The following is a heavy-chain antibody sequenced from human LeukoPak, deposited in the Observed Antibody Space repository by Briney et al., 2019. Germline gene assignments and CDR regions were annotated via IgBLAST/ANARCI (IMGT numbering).Heavy chain of an antibody. CDR3: AKDGRGVRTMAATYYYYYGMDV. CDR1: GFTFSSYG. CDR2: IRYDGSNK. D-gene: IGHD6-25*01. J-gene: IGHJ6*02. V-gene: IGHV3-30*02. Sequence: GGPLRLSCAASGFTFSSYGMHWVRQAPGKGLEWVAFIRYDGSNKCYADSVKGRFTISRDNSKNTLYLQMNSLRAEDTAVYYCAKDGRGVRTMAATYYYYYGMDVWGQGTTVTVSS.